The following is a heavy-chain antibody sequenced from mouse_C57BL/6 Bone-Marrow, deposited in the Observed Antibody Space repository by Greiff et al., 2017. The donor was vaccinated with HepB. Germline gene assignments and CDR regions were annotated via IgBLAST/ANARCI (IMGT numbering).Heavy chain of an antibody. J-gene: IGHJ4*01. CDR3: ARGMVTTYAMDY. CDR2: ISYDGSN. Sequence: EVQLQESGPGLVKPSQSLSLTCSVTGYSITSGYYWNWIRQFPGNKLEWMGYISYDGSNNYNPSLKNRISITRDTSKNQFFLKLNSVTTEDTATYYCARGMVTTYAMDYWGQGTSVTVSS. V-gene: IGHV3-6*01. D-gene: IGHD2-2*01. CDR1: GYSITSGYY.